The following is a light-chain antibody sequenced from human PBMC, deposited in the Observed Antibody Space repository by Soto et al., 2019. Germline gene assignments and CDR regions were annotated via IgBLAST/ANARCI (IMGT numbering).Light chain of an antibody. Sequence: DIVMTQSPDSLAVSLGERATINCKPSQSVLYSSNNKNYLAWYQQKPGQPPKLLIYWASTRASGVPDRISGSESGTDFTLAISSLQAEGVAVYYGQQYYNTPITFGQGTRLEIK. J-gene: IGKJ5*01. CDR3: QQYYNTPIT. CDR2: WAS. CDR1: QSVLYSSNNKNY. V-gene: IGKV4-1*01.